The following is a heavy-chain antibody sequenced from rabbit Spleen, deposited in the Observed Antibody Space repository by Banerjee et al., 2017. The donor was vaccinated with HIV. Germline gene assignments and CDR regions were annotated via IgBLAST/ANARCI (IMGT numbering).Heavy chain of an antibody. J-gene: IGHJ4*01. CDR1: GFDLSAYYY. CDR3: ARSSGNNDEFNL. D-gene: IGHD1-1*01. Sequence: QEQLEESGGDLVKPEGSLTLTCTASGFDLSAYYYMSWVRQAPGKGLEWVGYAKTVTGSAYYASWAKGRFTISKTSSTTVTLQMTSLTAADTATYFCARSSGNNDEFNLWGPGTLVTVS. CDR2: AKTVTGSA. V-gene: IGHV1S45*01.